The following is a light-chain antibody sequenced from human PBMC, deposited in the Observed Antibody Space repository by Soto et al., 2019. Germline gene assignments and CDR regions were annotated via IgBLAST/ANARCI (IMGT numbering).Light chain of an antibody. Sequence: EVLLTQSPATLSVSPGERATLSCRASQSVSSNLAWYQQKPGQAPRLLIYGASTRATGIPARFSGSGSGTAFTLTISSLQSEDFAVYYWQQYNDWPPYRTFGQGTKVEIK. CDR2: GAS. CDR3: QQYNDWPPYRT. V-gene: IGKV3-15*01. CDR1: QSVSSN. J-gene: IGKJ1*01.